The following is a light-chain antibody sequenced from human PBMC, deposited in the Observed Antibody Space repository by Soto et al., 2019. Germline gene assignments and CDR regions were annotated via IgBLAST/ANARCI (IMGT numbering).Light chain of an antibody. CDR1: SGHTTYG. V-gene: IGLV4-69*01. Sequence: QSVLTQSPSASASLGASVKLTCSLSSGHTTYGIAWHQQQPEKGPRYLMKVNSDGSHKTGDGIPDRFSGSSSGAERYLTISSLQSEDEADYYCQTWGTGIRVFGGGTKVTVL. CDR3: QTWGTGIRV. J-gene: IGLJ3*02. CDR2: VNSDGSH.